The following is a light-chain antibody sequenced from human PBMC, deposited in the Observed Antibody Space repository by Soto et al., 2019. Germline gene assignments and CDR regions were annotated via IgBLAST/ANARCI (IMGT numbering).Light chain of an antibody. CDR3: LLYCGDAQRWV. J-gene: IGLJ3*02. CDR2: STS. CDR1: TGAVTSSYY. Sequence: QAVVTQEPSLTVSPGGTVTLTCASSTGAVTSSYYPNWFQQKPGQAPRALIYSTSDKYSWTPARFSGSLLGGKAALTLSGVQPEDEAEYYCLLYCGDAQRWVFGAGTKVTVL. V-gene: IGLV7-43*01.